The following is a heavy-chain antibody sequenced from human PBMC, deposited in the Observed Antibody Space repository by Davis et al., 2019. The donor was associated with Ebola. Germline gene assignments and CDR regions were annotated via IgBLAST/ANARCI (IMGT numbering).Heavy chain of an antibody. CDR1: GFTFSGSA. D-gene: IGHD3-9*01. CDR3: TRRPYDILTGYSANWFDP. Sequence: GESLKISCAASGFTFSGSAMHWVRQASGKGLEWVGRIRSKANSYATAYAASVKGRFTISRDDSKNTAYLQMNSLKTEDTAVYYCTRRPYDILTGYSANWFDPWGQGTLVTVSS. V-gene: IGHV3-73*01. CDR2: IRSKANSYAT. J-gene: IGHJ5*02.